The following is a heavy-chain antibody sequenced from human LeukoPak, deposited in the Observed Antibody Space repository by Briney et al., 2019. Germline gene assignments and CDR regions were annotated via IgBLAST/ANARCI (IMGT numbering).Heavy chain of an antibody. D-gene: IGHD2-15*01. CDR3: ARDSRYCSGGNCHLRFDY. V-gene: IGHV4-39*07. Sequence: SETLSLICTVSGDSISSSYYYWGWIRQPPGKGLEWIGSIDYSGSTYHNPSLKSRITISVDTSKNQFSLKLSSVTAADTAVYYCARDSRYCSGGNCHLRFDYWGQGILVTVSS. J-gene: IGHJ4*02. CDR1: GDSISSSYYY. CDR2: IDYSGST.